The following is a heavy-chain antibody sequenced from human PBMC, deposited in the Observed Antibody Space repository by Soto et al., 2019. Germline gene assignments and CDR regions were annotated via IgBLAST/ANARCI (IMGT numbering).Heavy chain of an antibody. V-gene: IGHV3-30-3*01. CDR1: GFTFSSYA. J-gene: IGHJ3*02. CDR2: ISYDGSNK. Sequence: GGSLRLSCAASGFTFSSYAMHWVHQAPGKGLEWVAVISYDGSNKYYADSVKGRFTISRDNSKNTLYLQMNSLRAEDTAVYDCTTWGELGISNGAFDIWGQGTMVTVSS. D-gene: IGHD7-27*01. CDR3: TTWGELGISNGAFDI.